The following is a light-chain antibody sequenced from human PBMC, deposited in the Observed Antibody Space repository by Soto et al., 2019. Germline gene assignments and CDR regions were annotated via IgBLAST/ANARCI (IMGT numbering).Light chain of an antibody. J-gene: IGKJ1*01. Sequence: DIQMTHSPSTLSACVGDRVTITCRASQSITNWLAWYQQKPGEAPKLLIYDASTLESGVPSRFSGSGSGTEFTLTISSLQPDDFATYYCQQYKSYSQTFGQGTKVDIK. CDR1: QSITNW. CDR3: QQYKSYSQT. CDR2: DAS. V-gene: IGKV1-5*01.